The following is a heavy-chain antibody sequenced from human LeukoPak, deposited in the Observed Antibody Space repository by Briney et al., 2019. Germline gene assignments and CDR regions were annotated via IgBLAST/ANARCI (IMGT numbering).Heavy chain of an antibody. CDR3: AKDAGTWGYGYYFDY. CDR1: GFTFSSYGTFSSYG. D-gene: IGHD3-10*01. CDR2: ISHDGSDK. V-gene: IGHV3-30*18. J-gene: IGHJ4*02. Sequence: QPEGSLRLSCAASGFTFSSYGTFSSYGMHWVRQAPGKGLEWVTVISHDGSDKYYADSVKGRFTISRDNSKNTLYLQMNSLRPEDTAVYYCAKDAGTWGYGYYFDYWGQGTLVTVSS.